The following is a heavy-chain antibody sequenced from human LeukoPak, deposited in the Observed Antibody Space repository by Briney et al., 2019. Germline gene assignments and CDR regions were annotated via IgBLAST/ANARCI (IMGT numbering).Heavy chain of an antibody. CDR2: INHSGST. CDR3: ARDAPSLYCSGGSCYSAKGPRDAFDI. J-gene: IGHJ3*02. D-gene: IGHD2-15*01. CDR1: GGSFSGYY. V-gene: IGHV4-34*01. Sequence: SETLSLTCAVYGGSFSGYYWSWIRQPPGKGLEWIGEINHSGSTNYNPSLKSRVTISVDTSKNQFSLKLSSVTAEDTAVYYCARDAPSLYCSGGSCYSAKGPRDAFDIWGQGTMVTVSS.